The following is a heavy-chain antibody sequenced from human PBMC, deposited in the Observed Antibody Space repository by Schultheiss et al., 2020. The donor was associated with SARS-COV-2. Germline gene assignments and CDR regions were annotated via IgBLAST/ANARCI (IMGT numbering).Heavy chain of an antibody. CDR2: ISAGNGNT. V-gene: IGHV1-18*01. CDR3: AREPVRSGWFAGYFDY. Sequence: ASVKVSCEASGYTFDIYGLTWVRQAPGQGLEWMGGISAGNGNTKYSPKFQGRLTISSDTSAITAYMELSGLKSEDTAVYFCAREPVRSGWFAGYFDYWGQGTLVTVSS. D-gene: IGHD6-19*01. J-gene: IGHJ4*02. CDR1: GYTFDIYG.